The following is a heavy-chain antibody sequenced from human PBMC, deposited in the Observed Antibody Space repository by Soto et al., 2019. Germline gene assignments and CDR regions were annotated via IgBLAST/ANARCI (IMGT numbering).Heavy chain of an antibody. CDR3: AKAQSRYFDY. V-gene: IGHV3-48*01. J-gene: IGHJ4*02. Sequence: EVQLVESGGGLVQPGGSLRLSCVASGFTFSTFGMNWVRQAPGKGLEWISYIGSAAINIYYADSVRGRFTISRDDAKXXXXXXXXXXXAEDTAVYYCAKAQSRYFDYWGQGTLATVSS. CDR1: GFTFSTFG. CDR2: IGSAAINI.